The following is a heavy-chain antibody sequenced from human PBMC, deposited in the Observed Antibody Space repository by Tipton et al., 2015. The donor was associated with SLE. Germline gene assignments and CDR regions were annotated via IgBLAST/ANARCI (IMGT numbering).Heavy chain of an antibody. Sequence: TLSLTCTVSGGSISSSSYYWGWIRQPPGKGLEWLGSIYYTGYTYYNPSLKSRVTISVDTSNAQFSLNLSSVTAADTAVYYCATVRLQRDGWYPWDFWGQGTLVTV. D-gene: IGHD6-19*01. J-gene: IGHJ4*02. CDR3: ATVRLQRDGWYPWDF. CDR2: IYYTGYT. CDR1: GGSISSSSYY. V-gene: IGHV4-39*07.